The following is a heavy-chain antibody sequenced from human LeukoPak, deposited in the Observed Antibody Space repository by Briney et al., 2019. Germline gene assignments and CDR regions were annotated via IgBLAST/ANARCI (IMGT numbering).Heavy chain of an antibody. D-gene: IGHD6-13*01. CDR1: GGTFGNFA. V-gene: IGHV1-46*01. Sequence: ASVKVSCKTSGGTFGNFAFSWVRQAPGQGLEWMGTINPSGGSTSYAQKFQGRVTMTRDTSTSTVYMELSSLRSEDTAVYYCARDGGPYSSSWPPDYWGQGTLVTVSS. J-gene: IGHJ4*02. CDR2: INPSGGST. CDR3: ARDGGPYSSSWPPDY.